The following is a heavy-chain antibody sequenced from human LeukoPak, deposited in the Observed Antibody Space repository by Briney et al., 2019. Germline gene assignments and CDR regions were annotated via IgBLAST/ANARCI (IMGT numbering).Heavy chain of an antibody. CDR1: GASISSGNYY. Sequence: SETLSLTCTVSGASISSGNYYWSWIRQPPGKGLEWIGYMYSSGTTYYNPSLKSRLTISVDTSKNQFSLKLTSVTAADTAVFYCARVTLVSGSDYIRDYWGQGTLVTVSS. D-gene: IGHD4-11*01. J-gene: IGHJ4*02. V-gene: IGHV4-30-4*08. CDR2: MYSSGTT. CDR3: ARVTLVSGSDYIRDY.